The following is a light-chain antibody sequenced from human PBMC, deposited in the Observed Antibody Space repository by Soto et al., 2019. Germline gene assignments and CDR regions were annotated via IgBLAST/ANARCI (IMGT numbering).Light chain of an antibody. CDR3: QQRSNWPA. J-gene: IGKJ1*01. CDR1: QSVSSY. CDR2: DAS. V-gene: IGKV3-11*01. Sequence: EIVLTQSPATLSLSPGERATLSWRASQSVSSYLAWYQQKPGQAPRLLIYDASNRATGIPARFSGSGSGTGFTLTISSLEPEDFAVYYCQQRSNWPAFGQGTKVDIK.